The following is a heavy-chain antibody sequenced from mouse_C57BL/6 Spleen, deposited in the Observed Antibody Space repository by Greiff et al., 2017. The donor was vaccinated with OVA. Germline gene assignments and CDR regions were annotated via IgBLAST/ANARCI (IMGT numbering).Heavy chain of an antibody. Sequence: VQLQQSGAELVRPGASVKLSCTASGFNIKDDYMHWVKQRPEQGLAWIGWIDPENGDTEAASKFQGKATITADTSSNTAYLQLSSLTSEDTAVYYCTLYYYGSNYAMDYWGQGTSVTVSS. CDR3: TLYYYGSNYAMDY. J-gene: IGHJ4*01. CDR1: GFNIKDDY. CDR2: IDPENGDT. D-gene: IGHD1-1*01. V-gene: IGHV14-4*01.